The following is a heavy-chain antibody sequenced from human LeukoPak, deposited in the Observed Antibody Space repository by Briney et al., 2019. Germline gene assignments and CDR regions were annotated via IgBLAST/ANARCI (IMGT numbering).Heavy chain of an antibody. D-gene: IGHD3-22*01. CDR2: ISAYNGNT. J-gene: IGHJ3*02. CDR1: GYTFTSYG. Sequence: ASVKVSCKASGYTFTSYGISWVRQAPGQGLEWMGWISAYNGNTNYAQKLQGRVTMTTDTSTSTAYMELRSLRSDDTAVYYCARVAAHYYDSSGYYGAAFDIWGQGTMVTVSS. V-gene: IGHV1-18*01. CDR3: ARVAAHYYDSSGYYGAAFDI.